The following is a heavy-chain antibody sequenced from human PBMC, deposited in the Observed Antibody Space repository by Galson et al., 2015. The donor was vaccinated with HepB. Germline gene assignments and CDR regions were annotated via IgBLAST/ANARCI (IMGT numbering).Heavy chain of an antibody. D-gene: IGHD6-19*01. Sequence: SLRLSCAASGFTFSSYGMHWVRQAPGKGLEWVAVISYDGSNKYYADSVKGRFTISRDNSKNTLYLQMNSLRAEDTAVYYCAKVPGQEGGPLQQWLVPLEYWGQGTLVTVSS. CDR2: ISYDGSNK. CDR1: GFTFSSYG. V-gene: IGHV3-30*18. CDR3: AKVPGQEGGPLQQWLVPLEY. J-gene: IGHJ4*02.